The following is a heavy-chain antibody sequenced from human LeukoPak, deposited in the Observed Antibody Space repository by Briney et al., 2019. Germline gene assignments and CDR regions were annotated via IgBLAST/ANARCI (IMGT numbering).Heavy chain of an antibody. CDR2: ISAYINKP. J-gene: IGHJ5*02. Sequence: GASVKISCKASGYTFSSHGISWVRQAPGQGLEWVGWISAYINKPDYAQKFQDRVTMTTDTSTSTAYMELRSLRSDDTAVYYCARDAIVAPMNLGLDPWGQGTLVTVSS. CDR3: ARDAIVAPMNLGLDP. D-gene: IGHD5-12*01. CDR1: GYTFSSHG. V-gene: IGHV1-18*01.